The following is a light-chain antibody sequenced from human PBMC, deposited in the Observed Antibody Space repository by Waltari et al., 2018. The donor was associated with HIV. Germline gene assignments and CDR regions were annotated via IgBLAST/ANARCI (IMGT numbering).Light chain of an antibody. CDR2: GAS. J-gene: IGKJ2*01. CDR1: QDISSN. V-gene: IGKV1-39*01. Sequence: DIRMTQSPSSRSASVGDRVILSCRSSQDISSNLNWYQKTAGKAPKLLIYGASNLQSGVPTRFSASGSGTAFTLAINGLQPEDFATYFCQQSYNAPYTFGQGTK. CDR3: QQSYNAPYT.